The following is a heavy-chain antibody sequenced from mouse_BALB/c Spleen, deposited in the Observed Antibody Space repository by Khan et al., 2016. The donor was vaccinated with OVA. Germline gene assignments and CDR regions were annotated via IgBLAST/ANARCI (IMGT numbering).Heavy chain of an antibody. D-gene: IGHD1-1*01. CDR2: IYPFNDDT. J-gene: IGHJ3*01. CDR3: APVGNYYVSFAY. Sequence: VQLKESGPELVKPGASVKMSCKASGYTFTSYVMHWVKQKPGLGLEWIGYIYPFNDDTKYNEKFKDKATLTSDKSSSTAYMELSSLTSEDSAVYYCAPVGNYYVSFAYWGQGTLVTVSA. V-gene: IGHV1S136*01. CDR1: GYTFTSYV.